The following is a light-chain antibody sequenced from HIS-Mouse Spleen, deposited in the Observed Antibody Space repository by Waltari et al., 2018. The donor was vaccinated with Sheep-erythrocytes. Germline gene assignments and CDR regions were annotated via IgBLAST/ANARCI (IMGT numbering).Light chain of an antibody. Sequence: QSALTQPASVSGSPGQSITISCTGPSSDVGRYNIVSWYQQHPGKAPKLMIYEGSKRPSGVSNRFSGSKSGNTASLTISGLQAEDEADYYCCSYAGSSTPWVFGGGTKLTVL. CDR2: EGS. V-gene: IGLV2-23*01. J-gene: IGLJ3*02. CDR3: CSYAGSSTPWV. CDR1: SSDVGRYNI.